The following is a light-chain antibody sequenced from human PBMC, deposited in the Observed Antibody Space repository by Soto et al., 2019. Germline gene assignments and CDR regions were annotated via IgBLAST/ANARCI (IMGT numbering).Light chain of an antibody. CDR1: QFISSY. Sequence: DIQMTQSPSTLSASVGDKVTITCRASQFISSYLAWYQQKPGKAPKLLIYKASSLESGVPSRFSGSGSGTEFTLTIRSLQAEDFATYYCQQYNSYSRTVGQGTKVDIK. CDR3: QQYNSYSRT. V-gene: IGKV1-5*03. J-gene: IGKJ1*01. CDR2: KAS.